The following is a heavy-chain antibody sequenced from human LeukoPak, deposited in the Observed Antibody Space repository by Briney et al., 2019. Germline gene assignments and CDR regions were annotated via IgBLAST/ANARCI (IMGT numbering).Heavy chain of an antibody. J-gene: IGHJ6*03. D-gene: IGHD3-3*01. V-gene: IGHV1-69*13. Sequence: SVKVSCKASGGTFSSYAISWVRQAPGQGLEWIGGIIPIFGTANYAQKFQGRVTITADESTSTAYMELSSLRSEDTAVYYCARDRVPIFGVVIHQSGMDVWGKGTTVTVSS. CDR3: ARDRVPIFGVVIHQSGMDV. CDR1: GGTFSSYA. CDR2: IIPIFGTA.